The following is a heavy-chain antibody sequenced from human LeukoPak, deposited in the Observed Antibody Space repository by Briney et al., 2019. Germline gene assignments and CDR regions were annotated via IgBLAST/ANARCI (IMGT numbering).Heavy chain of an antibody. CDR3: ARQAYYYDSSGYHNWFDP. V-gene: IGHV5-51*01. CDR2: IYPGDSDT. CDR1: GYSFTSYW. Sequence: KPGESLKISCKGSGYSFTSYWIGWVRQMPGKGLVWMGIIYPGDSDTRYSPSFQGQVTISADKSISTAYLQWSSLKASDTAMYYCARQAYYYDSSGYHNWFDPWGQGTLVTVSS. D-gene: IGHD3-22*01. J-gene: IGHJ5*02.